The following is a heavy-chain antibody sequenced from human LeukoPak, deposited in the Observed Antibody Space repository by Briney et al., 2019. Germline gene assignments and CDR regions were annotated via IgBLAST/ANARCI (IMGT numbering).Heavy chain of an antibody. D-gene: IGHD6-19*01. Sequence: GSLRLSCAASGFTFSSYSMNWVRQAPWKGLEWIGSIYYSGSTYYNPSLKSRVTISVDTSKNQFSLKLSSVTAADTAVYYCARVTPVAVAGTIDYWGQGTLVTVSS. J-gene: IGHJ4*02. CDR1: GFTFSSYS. V-gene: IGHV4-39*07. CDR2: IYYSGST. CDR3: ARVTPVAVAGTIDY.